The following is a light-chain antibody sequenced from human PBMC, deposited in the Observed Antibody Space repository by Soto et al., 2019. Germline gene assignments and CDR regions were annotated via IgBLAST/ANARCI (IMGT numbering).Light chain of an antibody. J-gene: IGKJ1*01. Sequence: DIVMTQSPLSLPVTHGEPASISCRSSQSLLQTNGYTYLDWYLQEPGQYPQRLIYLPSIRASGVPDRFSGSGSGTEFTLKISKVEAEDVGVYYCMQSLQTPPWTFGPGTKV. CDR1: QSLLQTNGYTY. V-gene: IGKV2-28*01. CDR3: MQSLQTPPWT. CDR2: LPS.